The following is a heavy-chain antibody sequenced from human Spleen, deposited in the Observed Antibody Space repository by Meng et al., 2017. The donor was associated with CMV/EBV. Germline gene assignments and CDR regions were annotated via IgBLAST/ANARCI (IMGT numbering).Heavy chain of an antibody. V-gene: IGHV4-61*02. CDR1: GGSISSGSYY. J-gene: IGHJ4*02. CDR3: ARDGPTAVAGY. D-gene: IGHD6-19*01. CDR2: IYTSGST. Sequence: QVKLEESGPGLLKPSQTLSLTCTVSGGSISSGSYYWSWIRQPAGKGLEWIGRIYTSGSTNYNPSLKSRVTISVDTSKNQFSLKLSSVTAADTAVYYCARDGPTAVAGYWGQGTLVTVSS.